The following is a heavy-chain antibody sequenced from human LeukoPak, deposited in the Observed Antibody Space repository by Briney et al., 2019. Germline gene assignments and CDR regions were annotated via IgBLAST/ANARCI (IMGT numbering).Heavy chain of an antibody. CDR3: ARDLEAALDY. J-gene: IGHJ4*02. Sequence: GRSLRLSCAASGFTFSSYSMNWVRQAPGKGLEWVSSISSSSSYIYYADSVKGRFTISRDNAKNSLYLQMNSLRAEDTAVYYCARDLEAALDYWGQGTLVTVSS. CDR2: ISSSSSYI. CDR1: GFTFSSYS. D-gene: IGHD5-24*01. V-gene: IGHV3-21*01.